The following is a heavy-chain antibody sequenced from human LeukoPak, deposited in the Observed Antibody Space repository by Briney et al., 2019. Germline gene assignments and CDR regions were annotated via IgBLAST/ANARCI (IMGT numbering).Heavy chain of an antibody. Sequence: PSETLSLTCAVSGYSISSGYYWGWIRQPAGKGLEWIGRIYTSGSTNYNPSLKSRVTISVDTSKNQFSLKLSSVTAADTAVYYCARENGMITFGGVIATFDYWGQGTLVTVSS. CDR3: ARENGMITFGGVIATFDY. CDR1: GYSISSGYY. V-gene: IGHV4-61*02. CDR2: IYTSGST. J-gene: IGHJ4*02. D-gene: IGHD3-16*02.